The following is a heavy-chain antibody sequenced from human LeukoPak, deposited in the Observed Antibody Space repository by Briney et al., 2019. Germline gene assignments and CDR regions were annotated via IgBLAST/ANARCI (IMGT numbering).Heavy chain of an antibody. CDR2: ISYDGGNK. Sequence: GRSLRLSCAASGFTFSSYGMHWVRQAPGKGLEWVAVISYDGGNKYYADSVKGRFTISRDNSKNTLCLQMNSLRAEDTAVYYCAKDSPHAAFDIWGQGTMVTVSS. CDR1: GFTFSSYG. J-gene: IGHJ3*02. V-gene: IGHV3-30*18. CDR3: AKDSPHAAFDI.